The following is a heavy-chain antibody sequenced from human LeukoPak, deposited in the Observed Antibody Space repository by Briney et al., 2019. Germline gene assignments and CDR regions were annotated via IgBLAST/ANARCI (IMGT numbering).Heavy chain of an antibody. V-gene: IGHV4-31*03. Sequence: SETLSLTCTVSGGSISSGGYYWSWIRQHPGKGLEWIGYIYYSGSTYYNPSLKSRVTISVDTSKNQFSLKLSSVTAADMAVYYCARWGSSSSGDYWGQGTLVTVSS. CDR3: ARWGSSSSGDY. J-gene: IGHJ4*02. CDR1: GGSISSGGYY. D-gene: IGHD6-13*01. CDR2: IYYSGST.